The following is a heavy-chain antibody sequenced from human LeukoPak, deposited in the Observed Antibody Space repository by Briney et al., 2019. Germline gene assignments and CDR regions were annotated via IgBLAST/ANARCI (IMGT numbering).Heavy chain of an antibody. CDR1: GGSISSSSYY. CDR2: IYYSGST. V-gene: IGHV4-39*07. Sequence: SETLSLTCTVSGGSISSSSYYWGWIRQPPGKGLEWIGSIYYSGSTYYNPSLKSRVTISVDTSKNQFSLKLSSVTAADTAVYYCARVGPGYGDYVLSNWFDPWGQGTLVTVSS. J-gene: IGHJ5*02. D-gene: IGHD4-17*01. CDR3: ARVGPGYGDYVLSNWFDP.